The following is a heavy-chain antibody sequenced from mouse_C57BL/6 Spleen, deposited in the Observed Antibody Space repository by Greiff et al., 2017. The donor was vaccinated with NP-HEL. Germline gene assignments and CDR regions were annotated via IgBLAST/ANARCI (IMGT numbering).Heavy chain of an antibody. CDR2: ISGGGGNT. J-gene: IGHJ2*01. CDR1: GFTFSSYT. CDR3: ARNLFFDY. Sequence: EVKVVESGGGLVKPGGSLKLSCAASGFTFSSYTMSWVRQTPEKRLEWVATISGGGGNTYYPDSVKGRFTISRDNAKNTLYLQMSSLRSEDTALYYCARNLFFDYWGQGTTLTVSS. V-gene: IGHV5-9*01.